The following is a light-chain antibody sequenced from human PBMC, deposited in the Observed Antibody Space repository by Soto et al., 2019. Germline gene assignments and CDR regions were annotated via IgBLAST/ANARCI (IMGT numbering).Light chain of an antibody. Sequence: DIPMTQSPSTLSASVGDRVTITCRASQSISSWLAWYQQKPGKAPNLLIYGASSLQSGVPSRFSGSRSGTDFTLTINSLQPEDFAVYYCQQTYNSPLTFGQGTKVDIK. J-gene: IGKJ1*01. V-gene: IGKV1-39*01. CDR1: QSISSW. CDR3: QQTYNSPLT. CDR2: GAS.